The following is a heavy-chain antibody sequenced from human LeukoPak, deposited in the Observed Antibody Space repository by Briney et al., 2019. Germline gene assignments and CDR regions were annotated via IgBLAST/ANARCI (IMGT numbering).Heavy chain of an antibody. Sequence: PGRSLRLSCAASGFTFSSYGMHWVRQAPGKGLEWVAVIWYDGSNKYYADSVKGRFTISRDNSKNTLYLQMNSLRAEDTAVYYCARERVAVGYLDYWGQGTLVTVSS. J-gene: IGHJ4*02. CDR3: ARERVAVGYLDY. V-gene: IGHV3-33*01. CDR1: GFTFSSYG. D-gene: IGHD6-19*01. CDR2: IWYDGSNK.